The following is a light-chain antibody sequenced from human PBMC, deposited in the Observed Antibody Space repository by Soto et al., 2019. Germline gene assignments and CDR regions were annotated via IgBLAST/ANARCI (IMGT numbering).Light chain of an antibody. CDR2: EVT. CDR3: SSYGAAGYNNFEGV. Sequence: QSALTQPPSASGSPGQSVTISCTGTSSDVGGYNYVSWYQQHPGKAPKLMIYEVTKRPSGVPDRFSGSKSGNTASLTVSGLQAEDEADYYCSSYGAAGYNNFEGVFGGGTKVTVL. CDR1: SSDVGGYNY. V-gene: IGLV2-8*01. J-gene: IGLJ2*01.